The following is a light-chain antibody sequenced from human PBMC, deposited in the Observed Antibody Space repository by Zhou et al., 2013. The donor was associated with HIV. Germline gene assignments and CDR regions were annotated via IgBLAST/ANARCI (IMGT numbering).Light chain of an antibody. CDR1: QNIGKS. CDR2: DAS. CDR3: LHSHERPLS. V-gene: IGKV1-39*01. J-gene: IGKJ4*01. Sequence: DIQMTQSPRSLSAYVGDSVTCTCRASQNIGKSLSWYQYRPGRAPEVLIYDASTVRRGVPSRISASGSGTYFTLNIRDLQLEDAATYFCLHSHERPLSFGGGTMVEI.